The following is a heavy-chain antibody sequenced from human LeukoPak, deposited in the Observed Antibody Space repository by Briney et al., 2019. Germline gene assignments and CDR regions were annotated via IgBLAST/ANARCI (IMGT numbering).Heavy chain of an antibody. CDR2: ISSSSSYI. CDR3: ARYCSSISCSSYYYYYMDV. J-gene: IGHJ6*03. V-gene: IGHV3-21*01. CDR1: GFSFSDYW. Sequence: GGSLRLSCEASGFSFSDYWMNWVRQAPGKGLEWVSSISSSSSYIYYADSVKGRFTISRDNAKNSLYLQMNSLRTEDTAVYYCARYCSSISCSSYYYYYMDVWGKGTTVTVSS. D-gene: IGHD2-2*01.